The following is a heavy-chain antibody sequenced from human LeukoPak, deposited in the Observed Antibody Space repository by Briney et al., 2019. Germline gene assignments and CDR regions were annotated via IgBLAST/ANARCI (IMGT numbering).Heavy chain of an antibody. CDR1: GGSFSGYY. J-gene: IGHJ4*02. V-gene: IGHV4-34*01. Sequence: SETLSLTCAVYGGSFSGYYWSWIRQPPGKGLEWIGEINHSGSTNYNPSLKSRVTISVDTSKNQFSLKLSSVTAADTAVYYCARKTTVVLYYFDYWGQGTLVTVSS. CDR2: INHSGST. D-gene: IGHD4-23*01. CDR3: ARKTTVVLYYFDY.